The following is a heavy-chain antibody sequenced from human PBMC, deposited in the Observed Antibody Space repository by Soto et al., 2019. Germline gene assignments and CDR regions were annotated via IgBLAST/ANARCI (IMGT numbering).Heavy chain of an antibody. CDR3: ARSPIVYDILTGYFPSYYYYGMDV. CDR1: GGSLSSGGYY. CDR2: IYYSGST. V-gene: IGHV4-31*03. D-gene: IGHD3-9*01. J-gene: IGHJ6*02. Sequence: SETLSLTCTVSGGSLSSGGYYWSWIRQHPGKGLEWIGYIYYSGSTYYNPSLKSRVTISVDTSKNQFSLKLSSVTAADTAVYYCARSPIVYDILTGYFPSYYYYGMDVWGQGTTVTVSS.